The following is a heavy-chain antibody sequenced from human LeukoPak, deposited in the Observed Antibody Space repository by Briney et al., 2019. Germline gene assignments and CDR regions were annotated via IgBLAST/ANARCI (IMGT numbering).Heavy chain of an antibody. CDR2: ISYDGSNK. CDR3: ARVGIAVAGSLDY. D-gene: IGHD6-19*01. J-gene: IGHJ4*02. V-gene: IGHV3-30*04. Sequence: GRSLRLSCAASGFTFSSYAMHWVRQAPGKGLEWVAVISYDGSNKYYADSVKGRFTISRDNSKNTLYLQMNSLRAEDTAVYYRARVGIAVAGSLDYWGQGTLVTVSS. CDR1: GFTFSSYA.